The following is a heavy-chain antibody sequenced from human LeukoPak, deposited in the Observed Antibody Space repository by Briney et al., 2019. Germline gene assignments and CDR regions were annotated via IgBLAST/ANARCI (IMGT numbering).Heavy chain of an antibody. V-gene: IGHV1-18*01. CDR2: ISAYNGNT. CDR3: AGDSVVVVAASDWFDP. D-gene: IGHD2-15*01. CDR1: GYTFTSYG. Sequence: ASVKVSCKASGYTFTSYGISWVRQAPGQGLEWMGWISAYNGNTNYAQKLQGRVTMTTDTSTSTAYMELRSLRSDDTAVYYCAGDSVVVVAASDWFDPWGQGTLVTVSS. J-gene: IGHJ5*02.